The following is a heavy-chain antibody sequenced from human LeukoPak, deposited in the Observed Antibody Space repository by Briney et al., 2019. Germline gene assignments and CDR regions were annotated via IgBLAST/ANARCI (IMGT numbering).Heavy chain of an antibody. V-gene: IGHV3-7*01. CDR2: IKQDASQE. CDR1: GFTFSSYA. J-gene: IGHJ4*02. Sequence: GGSLRLSCAASGFTFSSYAMHWVRQAPGKGPEWVAHIKQDASQEYHVDSVKGRFTISRDNAKNSLYLQMNSLRAEDTAVYYCARGVVYPAWSGPHWSDYWGQGALVTVSS. D-gene: IGHD3-3*01. CDR3: ARGVVYPAWSGPHWSDY.